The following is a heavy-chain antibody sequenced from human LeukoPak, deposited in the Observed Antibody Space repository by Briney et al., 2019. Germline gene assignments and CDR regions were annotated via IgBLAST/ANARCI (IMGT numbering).Heavy chain of an antibody. CDR3: ASVVAKLGPFDY. CDR2: ISSSSSYI. Sequence: KPGGSLRLSCAASGFTFSSYSMTWVRQAPGKGLEWVSSISSSSSYIYYADSVKGRFTISRDNAKNSLYLQMNSLRAEDTAVYYCASVVAKLGPFDYWGQGTLVTVSS. V-gene: IGHV3-21*01. D-gene: IGHD5-12*01. CDR1: GFTFSSYS. J-gene: IGHJ4*02.